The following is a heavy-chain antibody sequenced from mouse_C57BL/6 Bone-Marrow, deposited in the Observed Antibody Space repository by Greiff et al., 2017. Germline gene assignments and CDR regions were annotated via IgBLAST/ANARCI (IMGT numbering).Heavy chain of an antibody. Sequence: VHVKQSGPELVKPGASVKISCKASGYSFTGYYMNWVKQSPKKSLEWIGEINPSTGGTTYNQKFKAKATLTVDKSSSTAYMQLKSLTSEDSAVYYCARPPMDYWGQGTSVTVSS. CDR2: INPSTGGT. CDR3: ARPPMDY. J-gene: IGHJ4*01. V-gene: IGHV1-42*01. CDR1: GYSFTGYY.